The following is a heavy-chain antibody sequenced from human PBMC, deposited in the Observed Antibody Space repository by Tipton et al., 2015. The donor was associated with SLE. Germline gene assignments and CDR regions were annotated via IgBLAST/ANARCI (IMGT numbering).Heavy chain of an antibody. J-gene: IGHJ4*02. Sequence: AVSGFTFSTYWMSWVRQAPGKGLEWVANINQDGSDKYYVDSVKGRFTISRDNAKNSLYLQMNSLRAEDTAVYYCARETGVEGDYYFDYWGQGTLVTVSS. D-gene: IGHD2-21*02. CDR2: INQDGSDK. CDR3: ARETGVEGDYYFDY. CDR1: GFTFSTYW. V-gene: IGHV3-7*03.